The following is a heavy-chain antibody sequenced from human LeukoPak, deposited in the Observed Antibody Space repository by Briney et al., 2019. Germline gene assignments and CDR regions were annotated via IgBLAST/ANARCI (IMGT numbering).Heavy chain of an antibody. CDR3: ARDVATAEVGGYYYGMDV. D-gene: IGHD6-13*01. V-gene: IGHV3-30-3*01. J-gene: IGHJ6*02. CDR2: ISYDGSNK. CDR1: GFTFSSYA. Sequence: GGSLRLSCATSGFTFSSYAMHWVRQAPGKGLEWVAVISYDGSNKYYADSVKGRFTISRDNSKNTLYLQMNSLRAEDTAVYYFARDVATAEVGGYYYGMDVWGQGTTVTVSS.